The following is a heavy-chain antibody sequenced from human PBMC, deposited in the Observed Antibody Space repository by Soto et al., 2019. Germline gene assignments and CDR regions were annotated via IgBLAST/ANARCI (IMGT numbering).Heavy chain of an antibody. D-gene: IGHD6-13*01. CDR1: GYTFTSYG. Sequence: GASVKVSCKASGYTFTSYGISWVRQAPGQGLEWMGWISAYNGNTNYAQKLQGRVTMTTDTSTSTAYMELRSLRSDDTAVYYCARDGSGSSSWYRGGFDYWGQGTLVTAPQ. J-gene: IGHJ4*02. CDR3: ARDGSGSSSWYRGGFDY. V-gene: IGHV1-18*01. CDR2: ISAYNGNT.